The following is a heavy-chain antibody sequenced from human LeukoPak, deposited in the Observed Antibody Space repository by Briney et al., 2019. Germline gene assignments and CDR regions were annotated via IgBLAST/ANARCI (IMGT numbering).Heavy chain of an antibody. CDR2: IKPISGDT. Sequence: ASVKVSRQASGYTFTGNYIHWVRQAPGQGPEWMGWIKPISGDTNYALKFQGRVTMTRDTSISTAYMELNRLRSDDTAVYFCAREGGCTGTSCYEISSANYYFYMDVWGKGTAVTVSS. CDR3: AREGGCTGTSCYEISSANYYFYMDV. D-gene: IGHD5-12*01. CDR1: GYTFTGNY. J-gene: IGHJ6*03. V-gene: IGHV1-2*02.